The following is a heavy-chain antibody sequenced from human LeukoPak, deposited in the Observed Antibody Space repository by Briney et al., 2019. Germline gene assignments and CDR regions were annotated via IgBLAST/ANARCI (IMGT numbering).Heavy chain of an antibody. V-gene: IGHV3-23*01. CDR2: ISDDSAKI. D-gene: IGHD4-17*01. CDR3: ARAYFTVTSPFDY. CDR1: GFSFRTYA. Sequence: GGSLRLSCAASGFSFRTYAMSWVRQAPGKGLDWVSAISDDSAKIYYSASVKGRFTISRDNSKNTLFLQLNSLRVEDTGVYYCARAYFTVTSPFDYWGQGTLVTVSS. J-gene: IGHJ4*02.